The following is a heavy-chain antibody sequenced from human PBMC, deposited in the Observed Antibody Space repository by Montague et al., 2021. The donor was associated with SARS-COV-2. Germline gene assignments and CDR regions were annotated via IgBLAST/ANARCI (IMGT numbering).Heavy chain of an antibody. D-gene: IGHD1-20*01. Sequence: SETLSLTCTVSGGSISSSNYYWDWIRQPPGKGLEWIGSIYDSGSTYYNPSLKSRVTISVDTSKNHFPLKLSSVTAADTAVYYCARDLGYNWNYYYYYGMDVWGQGTTVTVSS. CDR1: GGSISSSNYY. V-gene: IGHV4-39*06. CDR2: IYDSGST. CDR3: ARDLGYNWNYYYYYGMDV. J-gene: IGHJ6*02.